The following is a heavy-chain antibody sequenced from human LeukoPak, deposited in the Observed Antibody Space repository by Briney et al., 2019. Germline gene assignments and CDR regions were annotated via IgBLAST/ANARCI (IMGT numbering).Heavy chain of an antibody. J-gene: IGHJ6*02. CDR3: ARYSSGSYYYGMDV. V-gene: IGHV1-18*01. CDR1: GYTFTSYG. CDR2: ISAYNGNT. Sequence: GASVKVSCKASGYTFTSYGFSWVRQAPGQGLEWMGWISAYNGNTNYAQKLQGRVTMTTDTSTSTAYMELRSLRSDDTAVYYCARYSSGSYYYGMDVWGQGTTVTVSS. D-gene: IGHD6-19*01.